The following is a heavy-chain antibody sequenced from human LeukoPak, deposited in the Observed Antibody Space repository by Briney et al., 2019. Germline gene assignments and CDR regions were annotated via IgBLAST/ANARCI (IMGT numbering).Heavy chain of an antibody. Sequence: SETLSLTCTVSGGSISSSSYYWGWIRQPPGKGLEWSGSIYYSGSTYYNPSLKSRVTISVDTSKNQFSLQLRSVTAADTAVYYCARSPKDWLLEEAYCFDYWGQGTLVTVSS. CDR1: GGSISSSSYY. V-gene: IGHV4-39*01. CDR3: ARSPKDWLLEEAYCFDY. D-gene: IGHD3/OR15-3a*01. J-gene: IGHJ4*02. CDR2: IYYSGST.